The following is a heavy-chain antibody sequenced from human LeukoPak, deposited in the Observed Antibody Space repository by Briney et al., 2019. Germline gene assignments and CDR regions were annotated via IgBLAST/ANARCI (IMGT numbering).Heavy chain of an antibody. V-gene: IGHV3-23*01. J-gene: IGHJ4*02. D-gene: IGHD6-19*01. Sequence: GGSLRLSCAASGFTFSSYAMTWVRQAPEKGLEWVSAISGSGGSTYYADSVKGRFTISRDNSKNTLFLQMNSLRAEDTAVYYCAKDSIVVAGTGNFDYWGQGTLVTVSS. CDR3: AKDSIVVAGTGNFDY. CDR1: GFTFSSYA. CDR2: ISGSGGST.